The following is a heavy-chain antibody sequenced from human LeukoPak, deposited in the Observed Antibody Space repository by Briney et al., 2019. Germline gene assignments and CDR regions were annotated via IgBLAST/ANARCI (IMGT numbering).Heavy chain of an antibody. CDR1: GGSISSYY. J-gene: IGHJ6*03. Sequence: SETLSLTCTVSGGSISSYYWSWIRQPPGKGLEWIGYIYTSGSTNYNPSLKSRVTISVDTSKNQFSLKLSSVTAADTAVYYCARVGSHGYFYYYYYMDVWGKGTTVTVSS. CDR3: ARVGSHGYFYYYYYMDV. V-gene: IGHV4-4*09. CDR2: IYTSGST. D-gene: IGHD5-18*01.